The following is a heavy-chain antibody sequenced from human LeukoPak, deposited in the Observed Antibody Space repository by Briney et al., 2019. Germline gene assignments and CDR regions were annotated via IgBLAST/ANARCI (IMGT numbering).Heavy chain of an antibody. CDR1: GGSFSGYY. CDR2: INHSGST. V-gene: IGHV4-34*01. D-gene: IGHD3-22*01. J-gene: IGHJ6*03. Sequence: PSETLSLTCAVYGGSFSGYYWSWIRQPPGKGLEWIGEINHSGSTNYNPSLKSRVTIPVDTSKNQFSLKLSSVTAADTAVYYCALYYYDSSGYPRGYYYMDVWGKGTTVTVSS. CDR3: ALYYYDSSGYPRGYYYMDV.